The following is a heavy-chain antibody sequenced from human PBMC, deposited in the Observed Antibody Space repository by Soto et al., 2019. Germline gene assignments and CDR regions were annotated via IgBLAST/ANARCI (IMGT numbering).Heavy chain of an antibody. J-gene: IGHJ4*02. D-gene: IGHD4-17*01. V-gene: IGHV3-23*01. CDR2: VTGGGDST. Sequence: GGSLRLSCAASGFTFSGYAMTWVRQAPGKGLEWVSTVTGGGDSTYYADSVKGRFSISRDNARHSVYLQMNSLRAEDTAMYYCARGHYGRDYWGQGTPVTVSS. CDR3: ARGHYGRDY. CDR1: GFTFSGYA.